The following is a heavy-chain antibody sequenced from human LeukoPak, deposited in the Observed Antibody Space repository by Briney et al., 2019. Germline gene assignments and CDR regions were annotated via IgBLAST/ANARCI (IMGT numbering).Heavy chain of an antibody. J-gene: IGHJ4*02. CDR3: ARVRGSYSIDY. Sequence: GGSLRLSCAASGFTFSDYYMSWIRRAPGMRLEWISYISSSGSTIHYADSVKGRFTISRDNAKNSLYLQMNSLRAEDTAVYYCARVRGSYSIDYWGQGTLVTVSS. CDR2: ISSSGSTI. CDR1: GFTFSDYY. D-gene: IGHD1-26*01. V-gene: IGHV3-11*04.